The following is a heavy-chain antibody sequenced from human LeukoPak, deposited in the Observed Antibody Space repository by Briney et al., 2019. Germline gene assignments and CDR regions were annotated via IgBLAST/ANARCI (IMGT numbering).Heavy chain of an antibody. D-gene: IGHD5-12*01. CDR3: AAGTPNIVAHDAFDI. Sequence: SVKVSCKASGFTFTSSAMQWVRQARGQRLEWIGWIVVGSGNTNYAQKFQERVTITRDMSTSTAYVELSSLRSEDTAVYYCAAGTPNIVAHDAFDIWGQGTTVTVSS. J-gene: IGHJ3*02. CDR1: GFTFTSSA. V-gene: IGHV1-58*02. CDR2: IVVGSGNT.